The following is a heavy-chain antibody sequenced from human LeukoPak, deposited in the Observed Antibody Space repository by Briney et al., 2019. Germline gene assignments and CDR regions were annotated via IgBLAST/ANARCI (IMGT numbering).Heavy chain of an antibody. Sequence: PSETLSLTCTVSGGSISSGGYYWSWIRQPPGKGLEWIGYISNSGSTYYNPSLKSRVTISVDRSKNQFSLKLSSVTAADTAVYYCARDSEQQLADYYYYYMDVWGKGTTVTVSS. D-gene: IGHD6-13*01. CDR1: GGSISSGGYY. CDR3: ARDSEQQLADYYYYYMDV. V-gene: IGHV4-30-2*01. CDR2: ISNSGST. J-gene: IGHJ6*03.